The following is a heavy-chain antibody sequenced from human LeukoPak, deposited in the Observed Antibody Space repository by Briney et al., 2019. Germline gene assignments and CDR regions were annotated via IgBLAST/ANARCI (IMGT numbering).Heavy chain of an antibody. J-gene: IGHJ4*02. D-gene: IGHD3-3*01. CDR2: ISGSGGST. CDR3: AKLTFFGVVKNSADY. V-gene: IGHV3-23*01. CDR1: GFTFSSYA. Sequence: GGSLRLSCAASGFTFSSYAMSWVRQAPGMGLEWVSAISGSGGSTYYADSVKGRFTISRDNSKNTLYLQMNSLRAEDTAVYYCAKLTFFGVVKNSADYWGQGTLVTVSS.